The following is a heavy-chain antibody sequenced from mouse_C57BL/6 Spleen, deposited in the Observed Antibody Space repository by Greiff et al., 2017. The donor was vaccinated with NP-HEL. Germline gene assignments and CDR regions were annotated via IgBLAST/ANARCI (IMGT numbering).Heavy chain of an antibody. CDR3: ATIYYDYTWFAY. CDR1: GYTFTSYW. D-gene: IGHD2-4*01. V-gene: IGHV1-61*01. Sequence: QVQLKQPGAELVRPGSSVKLSCKASGYTFTSYWMDWVKQRPGQGLEWIGNIYPSDSETHYNQKFKDKATLTVDKSSSTAYMQLCSLTSEDSAVYYCATIYYDYTWFAYWGQGTLVTVSA. CDR2: IYPSDSET. J-gene: IGHJ3*01.